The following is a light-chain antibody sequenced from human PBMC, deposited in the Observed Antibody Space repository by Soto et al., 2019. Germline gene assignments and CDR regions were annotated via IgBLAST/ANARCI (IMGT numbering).Light chain of an antibody. J-gene: IGLJ2*01. V-gene: IGLV2-14*01. CDR1: SSDVGGYNY. Sequence: QSVLTQPASVSGSPGQSITISCTGTSSDVGGYNYVSWYQQHPGKAPKLMIYDDSNRPSGVSNRFSGSKSGNTASLTISGLQAEDEADYYCSSYTSSSTYVVFGGGTKLTVL. CDR2: DDS. CDR3: SSYTSSSTYVV.